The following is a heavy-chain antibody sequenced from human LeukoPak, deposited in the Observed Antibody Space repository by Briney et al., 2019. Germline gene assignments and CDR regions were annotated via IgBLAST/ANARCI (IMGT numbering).Heavy chain of an antibody. V-gene: IGHV3-21*01. CDR1: GFPLSGYS. Sequence: GGSLRLSCAASGFPLSGYSMNWVRQAPGKGLEWVSSISSTTNYIYHPDSVKGRFTISRDNAKNSLYLQMNSLRAEDTAVYYCARVAYCSSSTCRNYFDYWGQGTLVTVSS. J-gene: IGHJ4*02. D-gene: IGHD2-2*01. CDR3: ARVAYCSSSTCRNYFDY. CDR2: ISSTTNYI.